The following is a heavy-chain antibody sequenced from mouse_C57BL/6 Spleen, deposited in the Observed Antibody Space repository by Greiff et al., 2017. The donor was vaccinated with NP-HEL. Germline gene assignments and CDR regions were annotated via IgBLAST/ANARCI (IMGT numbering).Heavy chain of an antibody. Sequence: EVQLVESGGGLVQPGGSLSLSCAASGFTFTDYYMSWVRQPPGKALEWLGFIRNKANGYTTEYSASVKGRFTISRDNSQSILYLQMNALRAEDSATYYCARYSFTTVYAMDYWGQGTSVTVSS. V-gene: IGHV7-3*01. CDR1: GFTFTDYY. D-gene: IGHD1-1*01. CDR2: IRNKANGYTT. J-gene: IGHJ4*01. CDR3: ARYSFTTVYAMDY.